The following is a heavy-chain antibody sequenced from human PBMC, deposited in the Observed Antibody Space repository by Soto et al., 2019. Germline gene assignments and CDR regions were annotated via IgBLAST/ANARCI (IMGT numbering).Heavy chain of an antibody. Sequence: QVQLQESGPGLVRPSQTLSLTCTVSGDSISSAAYYWSWIRQTPGKALEWIGHIFYSGTTYYNPSLKSRLTISVDTSKNHFSLRLTSVTAADTAVYYCARDLWVEHELYYYGMDVWGQGTTVTVSS. V-gene: IGHV4-30-4*01. J-gene: IGHJ6*02. CDR3: ARDLWVEHELYYYGMDV. CDR1: GDSISSAAYY. D-gene: IGHD1-1*01. CDR2: IFYSGTT.